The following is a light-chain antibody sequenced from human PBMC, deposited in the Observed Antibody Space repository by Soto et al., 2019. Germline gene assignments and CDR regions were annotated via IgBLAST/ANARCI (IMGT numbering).Light chain of an antibody. CDR1: QSISSW. J-gene: IGKJ1*01. CDR3: LQDYNYPWT. Sequence: GDRVTITCRASQSISSWLAWYQQKPGRAPKFLIYDVSTLESGVPSRFSGSGSGTDFTLTISSLQPEDFATYYCLQDYNYPWTFGQGTKVDIK. CDR2: DVS. V-gene: IGKV1-5*01.